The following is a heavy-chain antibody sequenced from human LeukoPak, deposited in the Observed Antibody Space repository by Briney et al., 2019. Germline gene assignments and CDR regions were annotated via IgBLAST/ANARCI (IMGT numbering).Heavy chain of an antibody. Sequence: GESLRISCKGSGYSFTNYWISWGRQMPGKGLEWKGRIDPSDSYTNFSPSFQGHVTISTDKSISTAYLQWSSLKASDTAMYYCARLMNTAMALDAFDIWGQGTMVTVSS. V-gene: IGHV5-10-1*01. CDR2: IDPSDSYT. CDR1: GYSFTNYW. CDR3: ARLMNTAMALDAFDI. D-gene: IGHD5-18*01. J-gene: IGHJ3*02.